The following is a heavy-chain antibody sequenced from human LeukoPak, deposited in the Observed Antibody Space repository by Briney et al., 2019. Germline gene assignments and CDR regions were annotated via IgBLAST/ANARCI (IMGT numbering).Heavy chain of an antibody. Sequence: SETLSLTCAVYGGSFSGYYWSWIRQPAGKGLEWIGRIYTSGSTNYNPSLKSRVTISVDTSKNQFSLKLSSVTAAGTAVYYCARDMGYYYGYYYYYMDVWGKGTTVTISS. CDR1: GGSFSGYY. J-gene: IGHJ6*03. D-gene: IGHD3-10*01. CDR3: ARDMGYYYGYYYYYMDV. V-gene: IGHV4-4*07. CDR2: IYTSGST.